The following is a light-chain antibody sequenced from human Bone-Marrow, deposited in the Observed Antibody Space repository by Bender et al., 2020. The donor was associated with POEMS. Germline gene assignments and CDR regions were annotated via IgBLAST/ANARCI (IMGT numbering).Light chain of an antibody. Sequence: QSVLTQPPSVSGVPGQRVTISCSGSSSNIGASYAVHWYKQLPGTAPQLLIYADKRRPSGVPDRFSGSTSGSSASLAITGLQAEDEADFYCQSYDSSLSRYVFGTGTQVTVL. V-gene: IGLV1-40*01. J-gene: IGLJ1*01. CDR2: ADK. CDR3: QSYDSSLSRYV. CDR1: SSNIGASYA.